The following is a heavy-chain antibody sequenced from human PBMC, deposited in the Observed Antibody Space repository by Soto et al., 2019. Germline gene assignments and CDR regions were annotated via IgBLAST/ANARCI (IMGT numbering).Heavy chain of an antibody. J-gene: IGHJ4*02. CDR1: GGSFSGYY. V-gene: IGHV4-34*01. Sequence: SETLSLTCAVYGGSFSGYYWSWIRQPPGKGLEWIGEINHSGSTNYNPSLKSRVTISVDTSKNQFSLKLSSVTAADTAVYYCARAAPRYCSGGSCYSGSEYWGQGTRVTVS. CDR3: ARAAPRYCSGGSCYSGSEY. D-gene: IGHD2-15*01. CDR2: INHSGST.